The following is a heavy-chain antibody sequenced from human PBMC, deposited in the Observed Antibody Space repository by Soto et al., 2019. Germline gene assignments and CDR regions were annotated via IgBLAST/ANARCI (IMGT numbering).Heavy chain of an antibody. J-gene: IGHJ4*02. CDR2: LSGSGGST. CDR3: AKAIAGKEGLVGATSS. CDR1: GFIFSNYA. Sequence: EVQLLESGGGLVQPGGSLRLSYAASGFIFSNYAMNWVRQGPGKGLEWVSGLSGSGGSTHYADSVKGRFTISRDNSKNTLYLKMSRLRAEDTAVYYCAKAIAGKEGLVGATSSWGQGILVTVSS. V-gene: IGHV3-23*01. D-gene: IGHD1-26*01.